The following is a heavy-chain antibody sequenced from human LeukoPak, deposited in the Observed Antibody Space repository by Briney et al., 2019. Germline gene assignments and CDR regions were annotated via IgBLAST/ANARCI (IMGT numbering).Heavy chain of an antibody. Sequence: GGSLRLSCAASGFSFSSYSMNWVRQAPGKGLEWVSFITSGDNYIYYADSVKGRFTISRDNAKNSLYLQMNRLRAEDTAVYYWARGNRNSWYSVLEYWGQGTPVTVSS. D-gene: IGHD6-13*01. CDR1: GFSFSSYS. CDR2: ITSGDNYI. J-gene: IGHJ4*02. CDR3: ARGNRNSWYSVLEY. V-gene: IGHV3-21*01.